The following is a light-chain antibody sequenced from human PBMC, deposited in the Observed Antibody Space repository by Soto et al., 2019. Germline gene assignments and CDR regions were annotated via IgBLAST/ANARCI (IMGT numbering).Light chain of an antibody. CDR3: QEHHSPPFT. CDR1: QGISSS. V-gene: IGKV1-27*01. CDR2: AAS. Sequence: DIQMTQSPSSLSASVGDTVTITCRASQGISSSLAWYQQKAGKVPDLLIYAASTLQSGVPSHCSGSGSGTDFTLTISSLQTEDVATYSCQEHHSPPFTFGPGTRVDIK. J-gene: IGKJ3*01.